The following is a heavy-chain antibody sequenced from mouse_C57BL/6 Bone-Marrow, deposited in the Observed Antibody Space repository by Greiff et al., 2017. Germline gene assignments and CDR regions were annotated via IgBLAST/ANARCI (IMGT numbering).Heavy chain of an antibody. CDR3: AGGGDSSSHWYFDV. V-gene: IGHV1-80*01. D-gene: IGHD1-1*01. CDR2: IYPGDGGT. J-gene: IGHJ1*03. CDR1: GYAFSSYW. Sequence: QVQLKESGAELVKPGASVKISCKASGYAFSSYWMNWVKQRPGKGLEWIGQIYPGDGGTNYNGKFKGKATLTADKSSSTAYMQLSSLTSRDSAVYFGAGGGDSSSHWYFDVWGTGTTVTVSS.